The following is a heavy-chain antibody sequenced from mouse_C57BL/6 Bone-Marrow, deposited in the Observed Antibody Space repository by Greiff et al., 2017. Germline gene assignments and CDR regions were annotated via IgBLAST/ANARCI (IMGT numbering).Heavy chain of an antibody. D-gene: IGHD1-1*01. V-gene: IGHV1-82*01. CDR1: GYAFSSSW. CDR2: IYPGDGDT. Sequence: VQLQQSGPELVKPGASVKISCKASGYAFSSSWMNWVKQRPGKGLEWIGRIYPGDGDTNYNGKFKGKATLTADKSSSTAYMQLSSLTSEDSAVYFCARGNYGSSSYYAMDYWGQGTSVTVSS. CDR3: ARGNYGSSSYYAMDY. J-gene: IGHJ4*01.